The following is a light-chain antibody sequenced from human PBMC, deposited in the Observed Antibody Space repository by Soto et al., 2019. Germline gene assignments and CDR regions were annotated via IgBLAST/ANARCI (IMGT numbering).Light chain of an antibody. CDR2: DAS. Sequence: IVWTHSPATRAVSPFEKTTLSCMASQSVSSYLAWYQQKPGQAPRLLIYDASNRATGIPARFSGSGSGTDFTLTISSLEPEDFAVYYCQQRSNWQVTFGQGTRLEVK. J-gene: IGKJ5*01. CDR3: QQRSNWQVT. V-gene: IGKV3-11*01. CDR1: QSVSSY.